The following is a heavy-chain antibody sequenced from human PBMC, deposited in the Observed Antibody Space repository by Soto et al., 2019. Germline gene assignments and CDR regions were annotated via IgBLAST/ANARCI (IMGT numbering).Heavy chain of an antibody. Sequence: QVHLVESGGGVVQPGRSLRLTCAASGFTLSSYGMHWVRQAPGKGLEWVAVISYDGSNKYYADSVKGRFTISRDNSKNTLYLQMNSLRAEDTAVYYCSGDSSGWHLDYWGQGTLVTVSS. CDR2: ISYDGSNK. J-gene: IGHJ4*02. V-gene: IGHV3-30*03. CDR1: GFTLSSYG. D-gene: IGHD6-19*01. CDR3: SGDSSGWHLDY.